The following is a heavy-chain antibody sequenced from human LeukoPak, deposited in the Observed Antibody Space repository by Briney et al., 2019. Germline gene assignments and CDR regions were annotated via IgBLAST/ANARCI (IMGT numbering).Heavy chain of an antibody. V-gene: IGHV3-33*01. Sequence: PGRSLRLSCAASGFTFSSYGMHWVRQAPGKGLEWVAVIRYDGSNKYYADSVKGRFTISRDNSKNTLYLQMNSLRAEDTAVYYCASVVTPKTPFDYWGQGTLVTVSS. CDR2: IRYDGSNK. D-gene: IGHD4-23*01. CDR1: GFTFSSYG. CDR3: ASVVTPKTPFDY. J-gene: IGHJ4*02.